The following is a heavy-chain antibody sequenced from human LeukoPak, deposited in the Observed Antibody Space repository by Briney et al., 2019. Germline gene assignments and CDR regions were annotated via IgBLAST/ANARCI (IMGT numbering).Heavy chain of an antibody. CDR2: TSYDGSNK. J-gene: IGHJ6*02. V-gene: IGHV3-30*18. Sequence: PGGSLRLSCAASGFTFSSYGMHWVRQAPGKGLEWVAVTSYDGSNKYYADSVKGRFTISRDNSKNTLYLQMNSLRAEDTAVYYCAKDRGYSYGSLGMDVWGQGTTVTVSS. CDR1: GFTFSSYG. D-gene: IGHD5-18*01. CDR3: AKDRGYSYGSLGMDV.